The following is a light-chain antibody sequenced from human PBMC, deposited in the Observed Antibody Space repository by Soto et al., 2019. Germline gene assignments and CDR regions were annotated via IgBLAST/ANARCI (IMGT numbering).Light chain of an antibody. CDR2: GTS. CDR3: QYYGGSFT. CDR1: QSIDSKS. J-gene: IGKJ3*01. V-gene: IGKV3-20*01. Sequence: EIVLTQSPGTLSLSPGERATVSCRTSQSIDSKSLVWYQQRVGQAPRLLIYGTSSRSTGIPDRFSGSGSGTEFTLTIRRLEHEDFAVYFCQYYGGSFTFGPGTKVEIK.